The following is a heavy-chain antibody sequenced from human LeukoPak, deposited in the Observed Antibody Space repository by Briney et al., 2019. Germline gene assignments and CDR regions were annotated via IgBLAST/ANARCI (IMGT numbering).Heavy chain of an antibody. CDR1: GFTFSSYA. V-gene: IGHV3-30*04. J-gene: IGHJ4*02. D-gene: IGHD6-13*01. CDR3: ARAWGSSQYYFDY. CDR2: ISYDGSNK. Sequence: GRSLRLSCAASGFTFSSYAMHWVRQAPGKGLEWVAVISYDGSNKYYADSVKGRFTISRDNSKNTLYLQMNSLRAKDTAVYYCARAWGSSQYYFDYWGQGTLVTVSS.